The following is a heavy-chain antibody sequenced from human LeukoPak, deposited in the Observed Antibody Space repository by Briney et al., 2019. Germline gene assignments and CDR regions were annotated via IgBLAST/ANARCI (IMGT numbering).Heavy chain of an antibody. CDR2: ISAYNGNT. CDR3: ARSNDILTSYYNPTPLLY. Sequence: ASVKVSCKASGYTFTSYGISWVRQAPGQGPEWMGWISAYNGNTNYAQKLQGRVTMTTDTSTSTAYMELRSLRSDDTAVYYCARSNDILTSYYNPTPLLYWGQGTLVTVSS. V-gene: IGHV1-18*01. J-gene: IGHJ4*02. D-gene: IGHD3-9*01. CDR1: GYTFTSYG.